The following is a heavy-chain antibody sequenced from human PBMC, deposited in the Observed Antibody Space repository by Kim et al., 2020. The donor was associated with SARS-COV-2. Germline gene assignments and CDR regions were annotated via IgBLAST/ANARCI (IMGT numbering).Heavy chain of an antibody. CDR1: GGSISSSSYY. CDR2: IYYSGST. V-gene: IGHV4-39*01. D-gene: IGHD6-13*01. CDR3: ATAGAPGYSSSWPFDY. J-gene: IGHJ4*02. Sequence: SETLSLTCTVSGGSISSSSYYWGWIRQPPGKGLEWIGSIYYSGSTYYNPSLKSRVTISVDTSKNQFSLKLSSVTAADTAVYYCATAGAPGYSSSWPFDYWGQGTLVTVSS.